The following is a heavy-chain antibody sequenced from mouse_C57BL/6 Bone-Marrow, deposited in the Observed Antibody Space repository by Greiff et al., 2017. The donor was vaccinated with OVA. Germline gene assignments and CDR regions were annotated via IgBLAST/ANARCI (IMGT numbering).Heavy chain of an antibody. Sequence: EVKLVESGEGLVKPGGSLKLSCAASGFTFSSYAMSWVRQTPETRLAWVAYLSRGGDYIYYADTVKGQVTIYKDNARNTLYLQISTLKSEDTAMYYCTRDRLYGSSYLFAYWGQGTLVTVSA. V-gene: IGHV5-9-1*02. J-gene: IGHJ3*01. CDR2: LSRGGDYI. CDR3: TRDRLYGSSYLFAY. D-gene: IGHD1-1*01. CDR1: GFTFSSYA.